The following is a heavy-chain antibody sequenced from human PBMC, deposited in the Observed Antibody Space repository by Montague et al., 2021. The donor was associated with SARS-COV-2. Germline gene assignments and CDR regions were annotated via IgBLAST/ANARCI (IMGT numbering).Heavy chain of an antibody. CDR2: ITGSGGST. J-gene: IGHJ4*02. CDR1: GFTFSSYA. D-gene: IGHD1-26*01. Sequence: SLRLSCAASGFTFSSYAMSWVRQAPGKGLEWVLTITGSGGSTYYADSVKGRFTISRDNSKNTLYLQMNSLRAEDTAVYYCAKGGVWERRGLTTFDYWGQGTLVTVSS. V-gene: IGHV3-23*01. CDR3: AKGGVWERRGLTTFDY.